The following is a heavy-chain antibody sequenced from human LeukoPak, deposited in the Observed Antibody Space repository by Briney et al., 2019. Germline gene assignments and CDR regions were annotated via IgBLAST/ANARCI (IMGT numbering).Heavy chain of an antibody. D-gene: IGHD3-16*02. CDR2: ISAYNGNT. J-gene: IGHJ4*02. Sequence: ASVKVSCKASGGTFSNYAISWVRQAPGQGLEWMGWISAYNGNTNYAQKLQGRVTMTTDTSTSTAYMELRSLRSDDTAVYYCARAVILSGVDYWGQGTLVTVSS. CDR1: GGTFSNYA. CDR3: ARAVILSGVDY. V-gene: IGHV1-18*01.